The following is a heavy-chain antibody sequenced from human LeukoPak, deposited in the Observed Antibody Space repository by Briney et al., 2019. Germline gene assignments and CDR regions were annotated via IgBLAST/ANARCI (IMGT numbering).Heavy chain of an antibody. D-gene: IGHD3-16*02. Sequence: SETLSLTCTVSGGSISYYYWSWIRQPPGKGLEWIGYIYYSGSTNYSSSLKSRVTKSVDTSKNQFSLKLSSVTAADTAVYYCARVRSWYYGMDVWGQGTTVTVSS. V-gene: IGHV4-59*01. CDR1: GGSISYYY. CDR3: ARVRSWYYGMDV. J-gene: IGHJ6*02. CDR2: IYYSGST.